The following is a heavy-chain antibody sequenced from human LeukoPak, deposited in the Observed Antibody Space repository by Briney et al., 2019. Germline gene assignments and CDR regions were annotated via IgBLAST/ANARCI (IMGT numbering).Heavy chain of an antibody. CDR2: ISWNSGSI. CDR1: GFTFDDYA. D-gene: IGHD3-22*01. CDR3: ARDLRYYDSSGYYVYDAFDI. Sequence: GGSLRLSCAASGFTFDDYAMHWVRQAPGKGLEWVSGISWNSGSIGYADSVKGRFTISRDNAKNSLYLQMNSLRAEDTAVYYCARDLRYYDSSGYYVYDAFDIWGQGTMVTVSS. J-gene: IGHJ3*02. V-gene: IGHV3-9*01.